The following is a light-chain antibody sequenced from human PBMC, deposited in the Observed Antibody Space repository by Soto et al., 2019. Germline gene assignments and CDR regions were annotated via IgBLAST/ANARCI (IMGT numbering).Light chain of an antibody. J-gene: IGKJ1*01. CDR3: QHYNNWPPGT. V-gene: IGKV3-15*01. Sequence: EIVMTQSPATLSVSPGERATLSCRASESVSSNLAWYQQKPGQAPRLLIYGASTRATGIPSSFSGSGSWTEFTLTISSLQSEDFADYYCQHYNNWPPGTFGQGTKVEIK. CDR1: ESVSSN. CDR2: GAS.